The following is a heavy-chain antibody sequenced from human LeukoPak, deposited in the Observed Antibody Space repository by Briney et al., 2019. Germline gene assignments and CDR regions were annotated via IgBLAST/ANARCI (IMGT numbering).Heavy chain of an antibody. V-gene: IGHV3-23*01. D-gene: IGHD3-22*01. CDR2: ISGSGSGGST. CDR1: GFTFSSSA. CDR3: AKDVENGYYYDSSGYYWDY. J-gene: IGHJ4*02. Sequence: GGSLRLSCAASGFTFSSSAMSWVRQAPGKGLEWVSSISGSGSGGSTYYADSVKGRFTISRDNSKNTLYLQMNSLRAEDTAVYYCAKDVENGYYYDSSGYYWDYWGQGTLVTVSS.